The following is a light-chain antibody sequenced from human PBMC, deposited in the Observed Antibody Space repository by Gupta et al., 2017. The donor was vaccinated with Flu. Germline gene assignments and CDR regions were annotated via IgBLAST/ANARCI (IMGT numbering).Light chain of an antibody. Sequence: VKVKSARRTGSGDNAGAKHQHQPGKEPGYLLVLLIDDGSTKGAGIPDRFSGSSSGNTPTLTICSLQAKDEADYYCQAWDSSIVVFGGGTKLTVL. CDR1: TGSGDNA. CDR2: LLIDDGS. V-gene: IGLV4-69*01. CDR3: QAWDSSIVV. J-gene: IGLJ2*01.